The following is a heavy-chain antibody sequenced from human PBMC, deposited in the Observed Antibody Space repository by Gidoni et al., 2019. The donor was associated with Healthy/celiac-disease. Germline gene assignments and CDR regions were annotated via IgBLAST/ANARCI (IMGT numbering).Heavy chain of an antibody. CDR2: IKSKTDGGTT. CDR1: GFTFRNAW. Sequence: EVQLVESGGGLVKPGGSLRLSCAASGFTFRNAWMSWVRQAPGKGLEWVGRIKSKTDGGTTDYAAPVKGRFTISRDDSKNTLYLQMNSLKTEDTAVYYCTTTFSYYYDSSGYYSDAFDIWGQGTMVTVSS. J-gene: IGHJ3*02. V-gene: IGHV3-15*01. CDR3: TTTFSYYYDSSGYYSDAFDI. D-gene: IGHD3-22*01.